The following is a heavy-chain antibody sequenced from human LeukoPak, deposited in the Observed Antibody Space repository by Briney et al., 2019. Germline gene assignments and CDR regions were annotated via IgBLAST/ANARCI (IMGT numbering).Heavy chain of an antibody. Sequence: SSVKVSCKASGGTFSSYAISWVRQAPGQGLEWMGGIIPIFGTANYAQKFQGRVTITAGKSTSTAYMELSSLRSEDTAVYYCASGGSGYCSSTSCYSRYGMDVWGKGTTVTVSS. CDR3: ASGGSGYCSSTSCYSRYGMDV. CDR1: GGTFSSYA. J-gene: IGHJ6*04. V-gene: IGHV1-69*06. D-gene: IGHD2-2*02. CDR2: IIPIFGTA.